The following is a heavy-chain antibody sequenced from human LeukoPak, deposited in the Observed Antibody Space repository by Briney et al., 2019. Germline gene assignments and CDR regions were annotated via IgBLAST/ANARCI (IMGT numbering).Heavy chain of an antibody. J-gene: IGHJ4*02. D-gene: IGHD3-22*01. Sequence: PGRSLRLSCAASGSTFSSYGMHWVRQAPGQGLEWVAVISYDGSNKYYADSVKGRFTISRDNSKNTLYLQMNSLRAEDTAVYYCAKDAWATIYYYDSSGYFDYWGQGTLVTVSS. CDR3: AKDAWATIYYYDSSGYFDY. V-gene: IGHV3-30*18. CDR2: ISYDGSNK. CDR1: GSTFSSYG.